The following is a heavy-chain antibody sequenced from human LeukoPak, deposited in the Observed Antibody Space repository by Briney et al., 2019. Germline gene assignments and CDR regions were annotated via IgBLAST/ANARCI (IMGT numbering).Heavy chain of an antibody. D-gene: IGHD3-22*01. CDR3: ASNYDNSGYYGIDY. CDR1: RFTFSSYT. J-gene: IGHJ4*02. Sequence: GGSLRLSCAASRFTFSSYTMNWVRQAPGKGLEWVSSISGGADYIYYADSVRGRFTISRDNAKNSLYLQMNSLRAEDTAVYYCASNYDNSGYYGIDYWGQRTLVTVSS. V-gene: IGHV3-21*01. CDR2: ISGGADYI.